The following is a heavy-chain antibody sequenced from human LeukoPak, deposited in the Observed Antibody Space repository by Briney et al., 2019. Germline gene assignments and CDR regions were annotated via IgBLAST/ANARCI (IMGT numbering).Heavy chain of an antibody. Sequence: HGGSLRLSCEASGFTFSSYNMNRVRQGPGKGLEWVSYISSSSSTINYADSVKGRFTISRDHAKNSLYLQMNSLRAEDTAVYYCVRIRDSGAYYFYYGMDVWGQGTTVTVSS. D-gene: IGHD1-26*01. V-gene: IGHV3-48*01. J-gene: IGHJ6*02. CDR3: VRIRDSGAYYFYYGMDV. CDR2: ISSSSSTI. CDR1: GFTFSSYN.